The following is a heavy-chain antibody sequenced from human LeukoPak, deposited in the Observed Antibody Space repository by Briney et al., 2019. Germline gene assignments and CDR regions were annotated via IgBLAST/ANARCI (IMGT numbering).Heavy chain of an antibody. CDR2: IYYSGST. D-gene: IGHD3-22*01. Sequence: PSETLSLTCTVSGGSISSSSYYWGWIRQPPGKGLEWIGSIYYSGSTYYNPSLKSRVTISVDTSKNQFSLKLSSVTAADTAVYYCARQGYDSSGYYYPDAFDIWGQGTMVTVSS. CDR1: GGSISSSSYY. V-gene: IGHV4-39*01. J-gene: IGHJ3*02. CDR3: ARQGYDSSGYYYPDAFDI.